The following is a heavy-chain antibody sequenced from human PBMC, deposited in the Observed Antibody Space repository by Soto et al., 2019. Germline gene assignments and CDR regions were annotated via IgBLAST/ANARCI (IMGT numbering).Heavy chain of an antibody. D-gene: IGHD3-22*01. Sequence: SETLCLTCTGSGGSIGSGAYYRCWIRLHPGEGLEWIGYIFDSGTTYYNPSLKSRATISVDTSKNQFSLKLSSVTAADTAVYYCARDYSGYSLFDSWGQGILVT. CDR3: ARDYSGYSLFDS. CDR1: GGSIGSGAYY. V-gene: IGHV4-31*03. J-gene: IGHJ4*02. CDR2: IFDSGTT.